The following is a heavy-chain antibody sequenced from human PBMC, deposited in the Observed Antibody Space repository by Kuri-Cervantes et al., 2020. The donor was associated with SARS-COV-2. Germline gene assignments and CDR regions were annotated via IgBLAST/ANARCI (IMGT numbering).Heavy chain of an antibody. Sequence: GESLKISCAACGFTFSSYDMHWVRQATGKGLEWVSAIGTAGDTYYPGSVKGQFTISRENAKNSLYLQMNSLRAGDTAVYYCAKDPKLWPQAYFDYWGQGTLVTVSS. CDR3: AKDPKLWPQAYFDY. CDR2: IGTAGDT. V-gene: IGHV3-13*03. D-gene: IGHD5-18*01. CDR1: GFTFSSYD. J-gene: IGHJ4*02.